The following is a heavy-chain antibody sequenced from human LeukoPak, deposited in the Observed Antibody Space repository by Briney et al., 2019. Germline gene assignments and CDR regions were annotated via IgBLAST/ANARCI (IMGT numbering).Heavy chain of an antibody. CDR3: ARDNYHYYGMDV. CDR1: GFTFSSYG. CDR2: IWYDGSNK. J-gene: IGHJ6*02. Sequence: GGSLRLSCAASGFTFSSYGMHWVRQAPGKGLEWVAVIWYDGSNKYYADSVKGRFTISRDNSKNTLYLQMSSLRAEDTAVYYCARDNYHYYGMDVWGQGTTVTVSS. V-gene: IGHV3-33*01.